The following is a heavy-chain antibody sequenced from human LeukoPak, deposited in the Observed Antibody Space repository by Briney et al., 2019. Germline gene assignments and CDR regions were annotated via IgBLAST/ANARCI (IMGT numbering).Heavy chain of an antibody. J-gene: IGHJ4*02. CDR2: IYYSGST. CDR1: GGSISSYH. CDR3: ARGDSSGWWDY. Sequence: SETLSLTCTVSGGSISSYHWSWIRQPPGKGLEWIGYIYYSGSTNYNPSLKSRVTISVDTSKNQFSLKLSSVTAADTAVYYCARGDSSGWWDYWGQGTLVTVSS. D-gene: IGHD6-19*01. V-gene: IGHV4-59*01.